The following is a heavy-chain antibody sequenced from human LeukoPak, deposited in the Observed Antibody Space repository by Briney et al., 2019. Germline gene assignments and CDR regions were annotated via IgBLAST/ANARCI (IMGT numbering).Heavy chain of an antibody. CDR2: IYYSGST. D-gene: IGHD2-2*01. V-gene: IGHV4-39*01. Sequence: SETLSLTCTVSGGSISSSSYYWGWIRQPPGKGLEWIGSIYYSGSTYYNPSLKSRVTISVDTSKNQFSLKLSSVTAADTAVYYCARILVAQPTGAFDIWGQGTVVTVSS. J-gene: IGHJ3*02. CDR1: GGSISSSSYY. CDR3: ARILVAQPTGAFDI.